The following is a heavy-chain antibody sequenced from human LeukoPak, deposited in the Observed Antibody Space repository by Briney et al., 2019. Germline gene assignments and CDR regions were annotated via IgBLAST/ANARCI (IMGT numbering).Heavy chain of an antibody. V-gene: IGHV1-2*02. CDR1: GYTFTGYY. D-gene: IGHD4-17*01. Sequence: ASVKVSCKASGYTFTGYYMHRVRQAPGQGLEWMGWINPNRGGTNHAQKFQGRVTMTRDTSISTAYMELSRLTSDDTAAYFCARSFIDYGAMPWALDIWGQGTMVTVSS. CDR3: ARSFIDYGAMPWALDI. J-gene: IGHJ3*02. CDR2: INPNRGGT.